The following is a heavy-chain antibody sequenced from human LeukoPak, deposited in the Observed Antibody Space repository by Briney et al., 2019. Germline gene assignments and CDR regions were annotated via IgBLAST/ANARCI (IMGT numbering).Heavy chain of an antibody. CDR1: GFTFSSYA. Sequence: GGSLRLSCAASGFTFSSYAMSWVRQAPGKGLEWVSAISGSGGSTYYADSMKGRFTISRDNSKNTLYLQMNSLRAEDTAVYYCARGGIYNWFDPWGQGTLVTVSS. CDR2: ISGSGGST. J-gene: IGHJ5*02. V-gene: IGHV3-23*01. D-gene: IGHD3-16*01. CDR3: ARGGIYNWFDP.